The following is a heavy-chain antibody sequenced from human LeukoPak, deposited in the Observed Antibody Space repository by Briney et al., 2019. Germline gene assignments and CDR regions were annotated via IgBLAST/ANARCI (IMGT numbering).Heavy chain of an antibody. CDR2: IIPIFGIA. D-gene: IGHD3-22*01. V-gene: IGHV1-69*04. J-gene: IGHJ4*02. Sequence: SVKVSCKASGGTFSSYAISWVRQAPGQGLEWMGRIIPIFGIANYAQKFQGRVTITADKSTSTAYMELSSLRSEDTAVYHCASAHDSSGYYSNVNRVEYWGQGTLVTVSS. CDR3: ASAHDSSGYYSNVNRVEY. CDR1: GGTFSSYA.